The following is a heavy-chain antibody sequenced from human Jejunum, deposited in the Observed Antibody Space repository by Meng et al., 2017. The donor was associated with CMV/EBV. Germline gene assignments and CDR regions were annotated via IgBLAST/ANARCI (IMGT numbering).Heavy chain of an antibody. D-gene: IGHD2-2*02. Sequence: TDSMNGVRQAPGKGLEWVSSIRGSGDNICYEDSVKGRVTITRDNAKKELFLQMNSLRAEDTAVYYCARGLMGCTSTSCYSGWFDPWGQGTLVTVSS. V-gene: IGHV3-21*01. CDR2: IRGSGDNI. J-gene: IGHJ5*02. CDR3: ARGLMGCTSTSCYSGWFDP. CDR1: TDS.